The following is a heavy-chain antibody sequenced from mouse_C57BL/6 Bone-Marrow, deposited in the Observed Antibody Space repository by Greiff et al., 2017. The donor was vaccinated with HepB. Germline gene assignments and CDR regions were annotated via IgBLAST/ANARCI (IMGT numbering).Heavy chain of an antibody. Sequence: QVQLQQSGAELVKPGASVKMSCKASGYTFTTYPIEWMKQNHGKSLEWIGNFYPYNDDTKYNEKFKGKARMTVEKSSSTVYLELSRLTSDDSAVYYCARGSNPKLWYFDVWGTGTTVTVSS. V-gene: IGHV1-47*01. D-gene: IGHD1-1*01. CDR2: FYPYNDDT. CDR3: ARGSNPKLWYFDV. J-gene: IGHJ1*03. CDR1: GYTFTTYP.